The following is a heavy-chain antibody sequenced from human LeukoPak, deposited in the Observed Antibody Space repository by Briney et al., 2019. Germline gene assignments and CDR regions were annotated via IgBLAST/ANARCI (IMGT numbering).Heavy chain of an antibody. CDR2: IKTDGSEK. D-gene: IGHD1-1*01. V-gene: IGHV3-7*03. J-gene: IGHJ5*02. Sequence: GLEWVANIKTDGSEKYYVDSVKGRFTISRDNAKNSLYLQMNSLRAEDTAVYYCATNEFDPWGQGTLVTVSS. CDR3: ATNEFDP.